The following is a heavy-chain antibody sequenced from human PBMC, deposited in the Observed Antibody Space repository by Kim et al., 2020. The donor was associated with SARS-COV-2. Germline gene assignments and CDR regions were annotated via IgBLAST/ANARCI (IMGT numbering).Heavy chain of an antibody. J-gene: IGHJ1*01. Sequence: SETLSLTCTVSGGSISSSSYYWGWIRQPPGKGLEWIGSIYYSGSTYYNPSLKSRVTISVDTSKNQFSLKLSSVTAADTAVYYCADYATGYYRTEYFQHWGQGTLVTVSS. CDR1: GGSISSSSYY. D-gene: IGHD3-9*01. CDR3: ADYATGYYRTEYFQH. V-gene: IGHV4-39*01. CDR2: IYYSGST.